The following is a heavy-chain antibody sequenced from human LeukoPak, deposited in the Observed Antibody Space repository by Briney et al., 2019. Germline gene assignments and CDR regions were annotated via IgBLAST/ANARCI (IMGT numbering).Heavy chain of an antibody. D-gene: IGHD6-6*01. V-gene: IGHV1-18*01. CDR2: ISAYNGNT. Sequence: ASVKVSCKASGYTFTSYGISWVRQAPGQGLEWMGWISAYNGNTNYAQKFQGRVTITADESTSTAYMELSSLRSEDTAVYYCATGSGIAARNFDYWGQGTLVTVSS. J-gene: IGHJ4*02. CDR3: ATGSGIAARNFDY. CDR1: GYTFTSYG.